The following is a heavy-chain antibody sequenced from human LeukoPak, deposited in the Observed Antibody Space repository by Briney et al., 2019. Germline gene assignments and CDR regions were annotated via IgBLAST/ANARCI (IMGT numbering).Heavy chain of an antibody. CDR1: GFTFNTYG. J-gene: IGHJ4*02. D-gene: IGHD1-7*01. V-gene: IGHV3-48*01. CDR2: ISTSTTTI. CDR3: ARKGLGGELGGFDS. Sequence: PGGTLRLSCAASGFTFNTYGMSWVRQAPGKGLEWISYISTSTTTIYYANSVKGRFTISRDNAKKSLYLQMNSLRVEDTGVYYCARKGLGGELGGFDSWGQGTLVTVSS.